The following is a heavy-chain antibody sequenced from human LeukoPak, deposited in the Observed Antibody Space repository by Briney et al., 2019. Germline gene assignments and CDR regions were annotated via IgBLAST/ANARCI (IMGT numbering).Heavy chain of an antibody. V-gene: IGHV3-23*01. D-gene: IGHD3-22*01. J-gene: IGHJ4*02. CDR2: ISGNGGST. Sequence: GGSLRLSCAASGFTFSSYAMSWVRQAPGKGLEWVSAISGNGGSTYYADSVKGRFTISRDNSKNTLYLQMNSLRAEDTAVYYCAKDSGNGAVVITIFDYWGQGTLVTVSS. CDR1: GFTFSSYA. CDR3: AKDSGNGAVVITIFDY.